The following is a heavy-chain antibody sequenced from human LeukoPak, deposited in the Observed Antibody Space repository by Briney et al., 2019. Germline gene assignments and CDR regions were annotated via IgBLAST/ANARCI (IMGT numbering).Heavy chain of an antibody. Sequence: SETLSLTCTVSGASISVYHWSWIRQPPGKGREWIGCIYYNGSANYNPSLKSRVTISGDTSKNQFSLKLSSVTAADTAVYYCAKGGVLQYNWFDPWGQGTLVTVSS. CDR3: AKGGVLQYNWFDP. D-gene: IGHD3-10*01. CDR1: GASISVYH. J-gene: IGHJ5*02. V-gene: IGHV4-59*01. CDR2: IYYNGSA.